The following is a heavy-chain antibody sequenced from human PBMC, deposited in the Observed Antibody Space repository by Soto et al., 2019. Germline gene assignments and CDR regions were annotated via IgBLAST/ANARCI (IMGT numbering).Heavy chain of an antibody. Sequence: GGSLRLSCAASGFIFSNAWINWVRQAPGKGLEWVGRIKSKADGGTTYFAAPVKVRFAISRDDSMNMMYMQMSSLRTEDTAVYYCTTDSSLNTPRVSFAYSGQGTLFTVSS. CDR1: GFIFSNAW. D-gene: IGHD2-21*01. V-gene: IGHV3-15*07. J-gene: IGHJ4*01. CDR3: TTDSSLNTPRVSFAY. CDR2: IKSKADGGTT.